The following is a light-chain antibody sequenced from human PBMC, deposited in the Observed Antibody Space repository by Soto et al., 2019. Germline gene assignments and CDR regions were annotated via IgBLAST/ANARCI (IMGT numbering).Light chain of an antibody. CDR2: GAS. V-gene: IGKV3D-15*01. CDR1: QTISSN. CDR3: QQYHIWPSWT. J-gene: IGKJ1*01. Sequence: EIVLTPSQAPLSVSPGARATPSHKTSQTISSNLAWYQQKPGQTPRLLIYGASSRATGIPDRFSGSGSGTDFTLTISSLQSEDFAVYFCQQYHIWPSWTFGQGTKVDIK.